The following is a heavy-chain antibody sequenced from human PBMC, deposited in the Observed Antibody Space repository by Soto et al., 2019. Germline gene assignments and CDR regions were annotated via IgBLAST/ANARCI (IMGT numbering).Heavy chain of an antibody. CDR1: GGSMSDYP. D-gene: IGHD3-16*01. CDR2: IYYSGRT. Sequence: QVQLQESGPGLVKPSETLSLTCSISGGSMSDYPWNWIRQPPGKGLEWIGYIYYSGRTNYNPSLKSRLTISLDASTRQCSLRLRSVTAADTAVYYCARMRGLGEISPYVDYWGQGALVTVSS. CDR3: ARMRGLGEISPYVDY. V-gene: IGHV4-59*01. J-gene: IGHJ4*02.